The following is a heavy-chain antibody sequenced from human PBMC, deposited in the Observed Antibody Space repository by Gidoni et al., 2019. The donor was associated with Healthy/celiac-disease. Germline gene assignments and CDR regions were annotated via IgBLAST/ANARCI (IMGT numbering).Heavy chain of an antibody. V-gene: IGHV3-33*01. CDR3: ARAAIYYYGMDV. CDR1: GFTFSSYG. J-gene: IGHJ6*02. CDR2: IWYDGSNK. Sequence: QVQLVESGGGVVQPGRSLRLSCAASGFTFSSYGMHWVRQAPGKGLEWVAVIWYDGSNKYYADSVKGRFTISRDNSKNTLYLQMNSLRAEDTAVYYCARAAIYYYGMDVWGQGTTVTVSS.